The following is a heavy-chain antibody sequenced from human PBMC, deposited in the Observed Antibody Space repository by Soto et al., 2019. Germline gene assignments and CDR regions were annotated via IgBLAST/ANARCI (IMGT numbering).Heavy chain of an antibody. D-gene: IGHD1-1*01. J-gene: IGHJ4*02. Sequence: HPGGSLRLSCAASEFTFSGYAINWVRQAPGQGLEWVSTIADRGDITLYADSVKGRFTISRDNSKNMVYLQMNSLRAEDTAIYYCAKASRARYPGNRVFDYWGQGTLVTASS. V-gene: IGHV3-23*01. CDR3: AKASRARYPGNRVFDY. CDR2: IADRGDIT. CDR1: EFTFSGYA.